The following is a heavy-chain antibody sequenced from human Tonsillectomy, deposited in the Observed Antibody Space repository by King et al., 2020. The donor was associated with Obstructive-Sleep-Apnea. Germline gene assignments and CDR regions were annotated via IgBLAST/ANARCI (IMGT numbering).Heavy chain of an antibody. CDR1: GGSISSYY. Sequence: VQLQESGPGLVKPSETLSLTCTVSGGSISSYYWSWIRQPPGKGLEWIGYIYYSGSTNYNPSLKSRVTILVDTSKNQFSLKLSSVTAADTAVYYCARDKSGGGYDYGGYYYYGMDVWGQGTTVTVSS. D-gene: IGHD5-12*01. CDR3: ARDKSGGGYDYGGYYYYGMDV. CDR2: IYYSGST. J-gene: IGHJ6*02. V-gene: IGHV4-59*01.